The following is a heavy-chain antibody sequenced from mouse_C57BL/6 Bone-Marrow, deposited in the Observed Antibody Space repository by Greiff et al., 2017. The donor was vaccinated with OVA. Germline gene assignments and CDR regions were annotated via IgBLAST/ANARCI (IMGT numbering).Heavy chain of an antibody. Sequence: VQLQQSGAELVRPGASVKLSCTASGFTINDDYMHWVKQRPEQGLEWIGWIDPANGDTEYASKFPGKATITADTSSTPAYLQLSSLTSEDAAVYYGTTPAYDYGHYYAMDYWGQGTSVTVSS. CDR2: IDPANGDT. CDR3: TTPAYDYGHYYAMDY. V-gene: IGHV14-4*01. J-gene: IGHJ4*01. D-gene: IGHD2-4*01. CDR1: GFTINDDY.